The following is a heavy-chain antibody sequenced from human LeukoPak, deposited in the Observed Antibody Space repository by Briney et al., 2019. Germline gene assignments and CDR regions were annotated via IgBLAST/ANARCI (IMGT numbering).Heavy chain of an antibody. V-gene: IGHV1-69*05. J-gene: IGHJ5*02. CDR2: IIPIFGTA. D-gene: IGHD5-18*01. Sequence: ASVKVSCKASGGTFSSYAISWVRQAPGQGLEWMGRIIPIFGTANYAQKFQGRVTITTDESTGTAYMELSSLRAEDTAVYYCAKDTAMVTNWFDPWGQGTLVTVSS. CDR1: GGTFSSYA. CDR3: AKDTAMVTNWFDP.